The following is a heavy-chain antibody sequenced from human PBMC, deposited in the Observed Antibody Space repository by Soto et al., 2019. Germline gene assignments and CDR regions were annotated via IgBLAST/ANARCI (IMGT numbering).Heavy chain of an antibody. J-gene: IGHJ6*02. CDR1: GGSSSSGGYY. Sequence: PSGNLALTCTVSGGSSSSGGYYWSGIRQHPGKGLEWIGYIYYSGSTYYNPSLKSRVTISVDTSKNQFSLKLSSVTAADTAVYYCARDSSIRNILLLDYYYHQYLLAVRGQRTTVPVS. CDR2: IYYSGST. D-gene: IGHD3-22*01. CDR3: ARDSSIRNILLLDYYYHQYLLAV. V-gene: IGHV4-31*03.